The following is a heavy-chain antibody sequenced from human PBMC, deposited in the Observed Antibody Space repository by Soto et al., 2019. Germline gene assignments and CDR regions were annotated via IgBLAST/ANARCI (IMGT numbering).Heavy chain of an antibody. D-gene: IGHD3-22*01. CDR3: ARTYYYDSSGYPEIPSLYYFDY. CDR2: IYSGGST. CDR1: GFTVSSNY. V-gene: IGHV3-53*01. Sequence: GRSLRLSCAASGFTVSSNYMSWVRQAPGKGLEWVSVIYSGGSTYYAASVKGRFTISRDNSKNKLYLQLNSLRAEDTAVYYCARTYYYDSSGYPEIPSLYYFDYWGQGTLVTVSP. J-gene: IGHJ4*02.